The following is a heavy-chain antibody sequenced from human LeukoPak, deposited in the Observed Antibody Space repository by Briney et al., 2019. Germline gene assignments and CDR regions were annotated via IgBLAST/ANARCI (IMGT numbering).Heavy chain of an antibody. CDR2: ISYDGSNK. Sequence: GRSLRLSCAASGFTFSSYAMHWVRQAPGKGLEWVAVISYDGSNKYYADSVKGRFTISRDNSKNTLYLQMNSLRAGDTAVYYCAKATLVGDHYFDYWGQGTLVTVSS. J-gene: IGHJ4*02. CDR1: GFTFSSYA. V-gene: IGHV3-30-3*01. CDR3: AKATLVGDHYFDY. D-gene: IGHD1-26*01.